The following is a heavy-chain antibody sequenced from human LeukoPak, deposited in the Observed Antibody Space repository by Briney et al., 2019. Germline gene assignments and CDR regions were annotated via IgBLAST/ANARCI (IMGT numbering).Heavy chain of an antibody. CDR3: ARHLPRDGYNFYYYYYMDV. CDR2: IKQDGSEK. Sequence: GGSLRLSCAASGFTFSSYWMSWVRQAPGKGLEWVANIKQDGSEKYYVDSVKGRFTISRDNAKNSLYLQMNSLRAEDTAVYYCARHLPRDGYNFYYYYYMDVWGKGTTVTVSS. D-gene: IGHD5-24*01. J-gene: IGHJ6*03. CDR1: GFTFSSYW. V-gene: IGHV3-7*03.